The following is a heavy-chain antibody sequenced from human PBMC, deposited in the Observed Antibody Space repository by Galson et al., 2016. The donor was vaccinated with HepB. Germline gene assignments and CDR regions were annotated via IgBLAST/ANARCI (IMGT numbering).Heavy chain of an antibody. Sequence: SLRLSCAASGFTFSSYSMHWVRQAPGKGLEWVSAISSNGGSTYYTDSVKGRFTISRDNAKNPVYLQLSSLRAEDAGVYSCVKARVPGLESYSMDVWGQGTTVTVSS. CDR3: VKARVPGLESYSMDV. D-gene: IGHD5-24*01. CDR2: ISSNGGST. CDR1: GFTFSSYS. V-gene: IGHV3-64D*06. J-gene: IGHJ6*02.